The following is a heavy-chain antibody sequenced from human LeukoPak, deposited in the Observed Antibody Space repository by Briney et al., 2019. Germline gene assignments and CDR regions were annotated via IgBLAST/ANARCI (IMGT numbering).Heavy chain of an antibody. CDR2: INHSGGT. J-gene: IGHJ3*02. CDR3: ASLWPYQLSAFDI. V-gene: IGHV4-34*01. Sequence: SETLSLTCAVFGGSFSGYYWSWIRQPPGKGLEWIGEINHSGGTNYNPSLKSRVTISVDTSKNQFSLKLSSVTAADTAVYYCASLWPYQLSAFDIWGQGTMVTVSS. D-gene: IGHD2-2*01. CDR1: GGSFSGYY.